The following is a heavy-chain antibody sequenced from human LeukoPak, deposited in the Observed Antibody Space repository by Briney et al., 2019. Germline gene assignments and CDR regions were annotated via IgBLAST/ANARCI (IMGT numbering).Heavy chain of an antibody. D-gene: IGHD3-10*01. CDR1: GFTFSNYR. V-gene: IGHV3-48*02. CDR2: ISSSSSTI. J-gene: IGHJ6*02. CDR3: ARDLDSAHSYGLDV. Sequence: GGSLRLSCAASGFTFSNYRMNWVRQAPGKGLECVSYISSSSSTIYYADSVKGRFTISRDNAKNSLYLQMNSLRDEDTAVYYCARDLDSAHSYGLDVWGQGTTVTVSS.